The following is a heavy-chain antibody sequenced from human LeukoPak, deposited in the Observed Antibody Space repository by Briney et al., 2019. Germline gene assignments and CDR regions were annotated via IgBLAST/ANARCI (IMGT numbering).Heavy chain of an antibody. Sequence: SETLSLTCTVSGDSISSYYWSWIRQPPGKGLEWIGYIYYSGSTNYNPSLKSRVTISVDTSKNQFSLRLTSVTAADTAVYYCARGPDSSGYHFDYWGQGTLVTVSS. CDR2: IYYSGST. CDR3: ARGPDSSGYHFDY. J-gene: IGHJ4*02. CDR1: GDSISSYY. D-gene: IGHD3-22*01. V-gene: IGHV4-59*01.